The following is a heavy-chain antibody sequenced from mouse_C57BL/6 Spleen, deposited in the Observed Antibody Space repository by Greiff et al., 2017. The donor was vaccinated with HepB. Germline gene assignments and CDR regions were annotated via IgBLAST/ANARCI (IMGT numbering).Heavy chain of an antibody. J-gene: IGHJ4*01. CDR3: ARRYYGAMDY. CDR2: ISSGSSTI. Sequence: EVKLMESGGGLVKPGGSLKLSCAASGFTFSDYGMHWVRQAPEKGLEWVAYISSGSSTIYYADTVKGRFPISRDNAKNTLFLPMTSLRSEDTAMYYCARRYYGAMDYWGQGTSVTVSS. D-gene: IGHD1-1*01. CDR1: GFTFSDYG. V-gene: IGHV5-17*01.